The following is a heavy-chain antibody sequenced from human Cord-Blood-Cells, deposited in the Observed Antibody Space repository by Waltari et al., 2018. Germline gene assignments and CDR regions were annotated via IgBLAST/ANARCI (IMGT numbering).Heavy chain of an antibody. Sequence: GGSLRLSCAASGFTFSDYYMSWIRQATGKGLEWVSYISSSGSTIYYADSVKGRFTISRDNAKNSLYLQMNSLRAEDTAVYYCASGGDEYCSSTSCYAFDIWGQGTMVTVSS. J-gene: IGHJ3*02. D-gene: IGHD2-2*01. CDR3: ASGGDEYCSSTSCYAFDI. CDR2: ISSSGSTI. V-gene: IGHV3-11*04. CDR1: GFTFSDYY.